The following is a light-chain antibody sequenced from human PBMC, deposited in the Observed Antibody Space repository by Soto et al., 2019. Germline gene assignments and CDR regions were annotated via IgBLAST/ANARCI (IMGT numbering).Light chain of an antibody. V-gene: IGKV2-28*01. CDR1: QSLLHSNGYNY. CDR3: MQGLQTPWT. J-gene: IGKJ1*01. Sequence: DIVMTQSPLSLPVTPGEPASISCRSSQSLLHSNGYNYFDWYLQRPGQSPQLLISLGSNRASGVPDRFSGSGSGTDFTLKISRVEAEDVGVYYCMQGLQTPWTFGQGTKVEIK. CDR2: LGS.